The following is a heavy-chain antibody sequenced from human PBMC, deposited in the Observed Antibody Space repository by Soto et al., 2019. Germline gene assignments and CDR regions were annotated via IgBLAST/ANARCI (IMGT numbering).Heavy chain of an antibody. D-gene: IGHD3-10*01. J-gene: IGHJ4*02. CDR3: ATSYGSGYRAVDH. V-gene: IGHV1-69*04. CDR1: GDTFNFYS. CDR2: VNPIVSMS. Sequence: QVQLVQSGAEVKRPGSSVKVSCKASGDTFNFYSINWVRQAPGLGLEWMGRVNPIVSMSNYAQRFQGRVTXTXDXXTSTAYMELSGLRSEDTAIYYCATSYGSGYRAVDHWGQGALVTVSS.